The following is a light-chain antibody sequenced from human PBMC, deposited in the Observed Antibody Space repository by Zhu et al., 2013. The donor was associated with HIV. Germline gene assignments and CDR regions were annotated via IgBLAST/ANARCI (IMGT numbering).Light chain of an antibody. J-gene: IGKJ1*01. CDR1: QSISNN. V-gene: IGKV3-15*01. CDR3: QRSQGP. Sequence: ELVMTQSPATLSVSPGERATLSCRASQSISNNLAWYQQKPGQAPRLLVYGASTRATGIPARFSGSGSGTQFTLSISSLQSEDVAVYYCQRSQGPFDQGTKVEIK. CDR2: GAS.